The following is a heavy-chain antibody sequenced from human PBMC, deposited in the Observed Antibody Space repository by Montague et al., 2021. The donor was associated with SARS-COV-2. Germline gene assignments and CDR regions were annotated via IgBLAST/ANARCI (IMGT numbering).Heavy chain of an antibody. CDR3: ARERWIQLSFYYYGMDV. D-gene: IGHD5-18*01. J-gene: IGHJ6*02. CDR1: GFTFSSYA. V-gene: IGHV3-30-3*01. CDR2: ISYDVSNK. Sequence: SLRLSCAASGFTFSSYAMHWVRQAPGKGLEWVAVISYDVSNKYXXXSXXXRFXISRDNSKNTLYLQMNSLRAEDTAVYYCARERWIQLSFYYYGMDVWGQGTTVTVSS.